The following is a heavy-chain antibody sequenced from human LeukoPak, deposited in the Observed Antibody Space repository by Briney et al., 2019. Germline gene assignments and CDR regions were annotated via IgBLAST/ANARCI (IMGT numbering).Heavy chain of an antibody. Sequence: PGGSLRLSCAASGFTVSSNYMSWVRQAPGKGLEWVSAISGSGGSTYYADSVKGRFTISRDNSKNTLYLQMNSLRAEDTAVYYCAKDPGGYSYGYFDYWGQGTLVTVSS. CDR2: ISGSGGST. D-gene: IGHD5-18*01. V-gene: IGHV3-23*01. CDR3: AKDPGGYSYGYFDY. J-gene: IGHJ4*02. CDR1: GFTVSSNY.